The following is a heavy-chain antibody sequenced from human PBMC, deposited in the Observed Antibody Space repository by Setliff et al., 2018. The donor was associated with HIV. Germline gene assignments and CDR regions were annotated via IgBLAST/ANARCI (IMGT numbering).Heavy chain of an antibody. D-gene: IGHD6-13*01. J-gene: IGHJ5*02. CDR3: AGHAYSSSWYSTGDYFDA. V-gene: IGHV4-39*01. CDR1: GGSISSSSYY. Sequence: NPSETLSLTCTVSGGSISSSSYYWGWIRQPPGKGLEWIGSIYYSGTTYYNPSLKSRVTISVDRSKNQFSLKLGSVTTAETAVYYCAGHAYSSSWYSTGDYFDAWGQGALVTVSS. CDR2: IYYSGTT.